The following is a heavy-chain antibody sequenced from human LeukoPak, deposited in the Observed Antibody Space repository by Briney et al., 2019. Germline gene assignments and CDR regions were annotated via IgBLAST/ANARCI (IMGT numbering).Heavy chain of an antibody. V-gene: IGHV4-61*02. CDR2: IYTSGST. J-gene: IGHJ4*02. D-gene: IGHD1-14*01. Sequence: PSETLSLTCTVSGGSISSGSYYWSWIRQPAGKGLEWIGRIYTSGSTNYNPSLKSRVTISVDTSKNQFSLKLSSVTAADTAVYYCARDRITGTTDYWGQGTLVTVSS. CDR1: GGSISSGSYY. CDR3: ARDRITGTTDY.